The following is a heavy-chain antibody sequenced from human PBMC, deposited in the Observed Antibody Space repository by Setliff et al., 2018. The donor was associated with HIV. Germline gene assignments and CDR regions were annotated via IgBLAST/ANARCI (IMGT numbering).Heavy chain of an antibody. D-gene: IGHD3-3*01. J-gene: IGHJ6*03. CDR2: LYSSGRT. CDR1: GASINSSSYS. CDR3: ASQVVFWSGYYATPVYMGV. Sequence: SETLSLTCSVSGASINSSSYSWGWIRQPPGKGLEWIGSLYSSGRTYYKSSLKSRVTISVDTSRNQFSLKLTSVTAADTAVYYCASQVVFWSGYYATPVYMGVWDRGTTVTVSS. V-gene: IGHV4-39*07.